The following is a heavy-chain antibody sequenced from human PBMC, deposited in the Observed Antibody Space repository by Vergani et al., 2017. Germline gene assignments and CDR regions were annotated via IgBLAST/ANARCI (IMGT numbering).Heavy chain of an antibody. CDR3: ARGGGSSWYRAFYYGMDV. CDR2: MNPNSGTT. V-gene: IGHV1-8*01. CDR1: GYSFSSYD. D-gene: IGHD6-13*01. Sequence: QVQLVQSGAEVKKPGASVKVSCRASGYSFSSYDISWVRQATGQGLEWMGWMNPNSGTTGYVQKLQGRVTMTTDTSTSTAYMELRSLRSDDTAVYYCARGGGSSWYRAFYYGMDVWGQGTTVTVSS. J-gene: IGHJ6*02.